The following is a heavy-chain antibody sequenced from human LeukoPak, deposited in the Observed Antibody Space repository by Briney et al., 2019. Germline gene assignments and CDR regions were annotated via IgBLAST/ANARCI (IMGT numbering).Heavy chain of an antibody. D-gene: IGHD5-18*01. CDR1: GYNFTPYW. V-gene: IGHV5-51*01. CDR2: TFAGYSLT. J-gene: IGHJ5*02. CDR3: ARHPYSYGLGCLDP. Sequence: GVSLKISCQSSGYNFTPYWIGWVRQRPGKGLEWMGITFAGYSLTLYSPSFQGQVTISVDKSISTAYLEWSSLKASDTAIYYCARHPYSYGLGCLDPWGQGTLVTVSS.